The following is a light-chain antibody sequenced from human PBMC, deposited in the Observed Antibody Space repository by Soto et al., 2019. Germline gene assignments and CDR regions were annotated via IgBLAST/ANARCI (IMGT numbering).Light chain of an antibody. Sequence: EIVLTQSPATLSLSPGERATLSCRASQSVSSYLAWYQQKPGQAPRLLIYDASNTATGIPASFSGSGSGTCFTLTISSREPEGFAVYYCQQRSNLMYTFGQGTKLEIK. CDR3: QQRSNLMYT. V-gene: IGKV3-11*01. CDR2: DAS. J-gene: IGKJ2*01. CDR1: QSVSSY.